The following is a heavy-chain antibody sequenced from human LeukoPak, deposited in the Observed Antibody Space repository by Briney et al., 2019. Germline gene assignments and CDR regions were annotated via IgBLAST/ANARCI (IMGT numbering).Heavy chain of an antibody. CDR1: GYTFTVYY. D-gene: IGHD3-22*01. CDR3: ARDYDSSGYLVN. V-gene: IGHV1-2*02. CDR2: INPNSGGT. J-gene: IGHJ4*02. Sequence: ASVNVSCKASGYTFTVYYMHWVRQAPGQGLEWIGWINPNSGGTNYAQKFQGRVTMTRDTSISTAYMELSRLRSDDTAVYYCARDYDSSGYLVNWGQGTLVTVSS.